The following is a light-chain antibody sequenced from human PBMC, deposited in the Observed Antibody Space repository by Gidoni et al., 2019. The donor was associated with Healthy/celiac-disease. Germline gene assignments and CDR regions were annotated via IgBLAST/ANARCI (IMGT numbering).Light chain of an antibody. CDR2: EDS. CDR1: FLGDPY. CDR3: QAWVGLGGLI. V-gene: IGLV3-1*01. J-gene: IGLJ2*01. Sequence: SYDLTQPPSMSVSPGQTATIPCSGDFLGDPYVSWYQQTPGQSPTLIIYEDSTRPSGIPQRFSGSASRHTATLTISGTQFMDEDDYYCQAWVGLGGLIFGGGTKLTV.